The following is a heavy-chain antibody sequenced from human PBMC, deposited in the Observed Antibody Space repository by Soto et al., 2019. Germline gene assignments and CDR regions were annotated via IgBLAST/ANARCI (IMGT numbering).Heavy chain of an antibody. V-gene: IGHV4-4*07. J-gene: IGHJ4*02. CDR3: AREYKETVDGPTPYYFDY. CDR1: GESINSFY. Sequence: PSETLSLTCRVSGESINSFYWSWIRQSAGKGLEWIGRTYITGDTNYNPSLQSRVTMSVDTSKNQLSLKLSSVTAADTAFYFCAREYKETVDGPTPYYFDYWGQGTPVTVSS. CDR2: TYITGDT. D-gene: IGHD6-19*01.